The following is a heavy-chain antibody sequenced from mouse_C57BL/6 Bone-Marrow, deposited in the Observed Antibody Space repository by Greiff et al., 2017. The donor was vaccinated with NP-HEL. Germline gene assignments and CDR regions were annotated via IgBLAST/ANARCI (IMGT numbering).Heavy chain of an antibody. V-gene: IGHV1-69*01. J-gene: IGHJ4*01. CDR2: IDPSDSYT. CDR3: ARRSSYGFDD. D-gene: IGHD1-1*01. CDR1: GYTFTSYW. Sequence: QVQLQQSGAELVMPGASVKLSCKASGYTFTSYWMHWVKQRPGQGLEWIGEIDPSDSYTNYNQKFKGKSTLTVDKSSSTASMQLSSLTSEDSAVYYCARRSSYGFDDWGQGTSVTVAS.